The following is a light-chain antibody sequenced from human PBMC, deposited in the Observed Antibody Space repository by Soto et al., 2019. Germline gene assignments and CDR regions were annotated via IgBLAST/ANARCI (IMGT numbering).Light chain of an antibody. CDR3: QQYGSSPVT. J-gene: IGKJ5*01. CDR2: GAS. CDR1: QTMSSSY. Sequence: EIVLTQSPGALSLSPGERATLSCRASQTMSSSYLAWFQQKPGQAPRLLIYGASSRATGIPDRFSGSGSGTDFALTISRLEPEDFAVYYCQQYGSSPVTFGQGTRLEIK. V-gene: IGKV3-20*01.